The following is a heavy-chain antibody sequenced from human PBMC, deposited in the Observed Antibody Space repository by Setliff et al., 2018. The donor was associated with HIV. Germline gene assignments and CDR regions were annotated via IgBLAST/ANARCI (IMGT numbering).Heavy chain of an antibody. CDR3: ASEKVAWTVSDSFFEF. Sequence: NPSETLSLTCSVSDVSMTNNYWTWIRQSPGKGLEWIGYVHYSGNTRYNPSLKSRVTISVDTSKNKFSLKLSSVTAADTAVYYCASEKVAWTVSDSFFEFWGQGVPVTVSS. D-gene: IGHD2-15*01. CDR1: DVSMTNNY. CDR2: VHYSGNT. V-gene: IGHV4-59*01. J-gene: IGHJ4*02.